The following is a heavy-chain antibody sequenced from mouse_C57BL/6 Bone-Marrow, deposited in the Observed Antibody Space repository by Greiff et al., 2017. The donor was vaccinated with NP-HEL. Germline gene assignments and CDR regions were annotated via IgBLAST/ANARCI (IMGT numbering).Heavy chain of an antibody. J-gene: IGHJ2*01. D-gene: IGHD2-1*01. CDR1: GYTFTSYW. CDR2: IYPSDSET. V-gene: IGHV1-61*01. Sequence: VQLQQPGAELVRPGSSVKLSCKASGYTFTSYWMDWVKQRPGQGLEWIGNIYPSDSETHYNQKFKDKATLTVDKSSSTAYMQLSSLTSEDSAVYYCARRVYYGLYYFDYWGQGTTLTVSS. CDR3: ARRVYYGLYYFDY.